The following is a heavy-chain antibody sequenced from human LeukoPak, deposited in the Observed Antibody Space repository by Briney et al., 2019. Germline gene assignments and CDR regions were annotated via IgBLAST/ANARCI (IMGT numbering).Heavy chain of an antibody. D-gene: IGHD3-22*01. CDR1: GDSINSSTYY. V-gene: IGHV4-39*07. Sequence: SETLSLTCTVSGDSINSSTYYWGWIRQPPGKGLEWIGSIYYSGSTNYNPSLKSRVTISVDASKNQFSLKLSSVTAADTAVYYCARGSGLSGYSIWGQGTMVTVSS. CDR2: IYYSGST. CDR3: ARGSGLSGYSI. J-gene: IGHJ3*02.